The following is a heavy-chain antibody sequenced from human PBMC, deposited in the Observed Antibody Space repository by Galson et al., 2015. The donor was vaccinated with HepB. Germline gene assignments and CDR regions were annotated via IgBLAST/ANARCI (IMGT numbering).Heavy chain of an antibody. CDR1: GFTFSRYA. CDR2: ITSNGGRT. D-gene: IGHD2-8*01. Sequence: PLRLSCAASGFTFSRYAMTWVRQAPGKGLEWISSITSNGGRTFYTNSVKGRFTISRDNSRNTVVLQLSSLRPEDTAVYYCAKDGIMVSNNPYQLHFWGQGTLVSVSS. CDR3: AKDGIMVSNNPYQLHF. V-gene: IGHV3-23*01. J-gene: IGHJ4*02.